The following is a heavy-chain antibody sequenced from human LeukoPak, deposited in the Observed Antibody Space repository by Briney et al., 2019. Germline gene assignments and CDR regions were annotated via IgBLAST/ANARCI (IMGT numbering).Heavy chain of an antibody. CDR1: GFTFSSYW. CDR3: AKDRRALGQYYFDY. CDR2: INSDGSST. V-gene: IGHV3-74*01. J-gene: IGHJ4*02. Sequence: PGGSLRLSCAASGFTFSSYWMHWVRQAPGKGLVWVSRINSDGSSTSYAASVKGRFTISRDNAKNTLYLQMNSLRAEDTAVYYCAKDRRALGQYYFDYWGQGTLVTVSS. D-gene: IGHD6-6*01.